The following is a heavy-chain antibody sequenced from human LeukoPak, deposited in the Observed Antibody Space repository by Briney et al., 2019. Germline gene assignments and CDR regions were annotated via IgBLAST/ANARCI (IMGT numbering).Heavy chain of an antibody. D-gene: IGHD3-22*01. CDR2: ISGSGGST. V-gene: IGHV3-23*01. J-gene: IGHJ4*02. Sequence: SGGSLRLSCAASGFTVSSNFMSWVRQAPGKGLEWVSAISGSGGSTYYADSVKGRFTISRDNSKNTLYLQMNSLRAEDTAVYYCAKGAAITMILVDPTFDYWGQGTLVTVSS. CDR3: AKGAAITMILVDPTFDY. CDR1: GFTVSSNF.